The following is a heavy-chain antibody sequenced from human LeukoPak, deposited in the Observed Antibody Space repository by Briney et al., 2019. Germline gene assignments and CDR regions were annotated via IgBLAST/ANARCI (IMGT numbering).Heavy chain of an antibody. V-gene: IGHV4-59*01. D-gene: IGHD3-22*01. Sequence: SETLSLTCTVSGGSISSYYWSWIRQPPGKGLEWIGYIYYSGSTNYNPSLKSRVTISVDTSKNQFSLKLSSVTAADTAVYYCARGRYYDSSGYLGYFDYWGQGTLVTVSS. CDR3: ARGRYYDSSGYLGYFDY. J-gene: IGHJ4*02. CDR1: GGSISSYY. CDR2: IYYSGST.